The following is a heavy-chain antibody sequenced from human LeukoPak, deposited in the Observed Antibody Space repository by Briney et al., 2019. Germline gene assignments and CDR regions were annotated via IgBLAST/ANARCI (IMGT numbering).Heavy chain of an antibody. J-gene: IGHJ6*03. Sequence: GGSLRLSCAASGFTLSDYYMSWIRQAPGKGLEWVSYISSSGSTICYADSVKGRFTISRDNAKNSLYLQMNSLRAEDTAVYYCARAVYGILTGNYYYYIDVWGKGTTVTISS. D-gene: IGHD3-9*01. V-gene: IGHV3-11*01. CDR2: ISSSGSTI. CDR3: ARAVYGILTGNYYYYIDV. CDR1: GFTLSDYY.